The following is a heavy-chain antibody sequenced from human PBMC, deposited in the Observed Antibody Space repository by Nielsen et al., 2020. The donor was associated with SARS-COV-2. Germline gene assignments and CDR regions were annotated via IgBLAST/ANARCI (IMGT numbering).Heavy chain of an antibody. D-gene: IGHD6-19*01. Sequence: SETLSLTCTVSGGSIRSYFWSWIRQPAGKGLEWIGRIFTSGSTNYNPSLKSRVTMSVDTSKNQFSLKLSSVTAADTAVYYCARGSSSPNWFDSWGQGTLVTVSS. J-gene: IGHJ5*01. CDR1: GGSIRSYF. CDR2: IFTSGST. CDR3: ARGSSSPNWFDS. V-gene: IGHV4-4*07.